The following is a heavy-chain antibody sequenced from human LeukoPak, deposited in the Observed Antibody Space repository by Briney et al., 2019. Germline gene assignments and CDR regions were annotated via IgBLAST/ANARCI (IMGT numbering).Heavy chain of an antibody. CDR2: IYSGGST. Sequence: QTGGSLRLSCAASGITVSTNYMSWVRQAPGKGLEWVSIIYSGGSTYYADSVKGRFIISRDKSKNTLYLQINSLRAEDTAVYYCARGRRDGYTYFDYWGQGTLVTVSA. CDR1: GITVSTNY. CDR3: ARGRRDGYTYFDY. V-gene: IGHV3-66*01. J-gene: IGHJ4*02. D-gene: IGHD5-24*01.